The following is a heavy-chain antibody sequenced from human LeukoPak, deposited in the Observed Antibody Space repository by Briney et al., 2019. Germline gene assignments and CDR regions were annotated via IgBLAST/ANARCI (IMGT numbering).Heavy chain of an antibody. J-gene: IGHJ4*02. D-gene: IGHD2-15*01. V-gene: IGHV3-23*01. Sequence: PGGSLRLSCAASGFSFSNYAMTWVRQAPGKGLEWVSVISVGGGSTYYADSVKGRFTISRDNSKNTLYLQMNSLRAEDTAVYYCAKDLAFTAGKEYWGQGTLVTVSS. CDR1: GFSFSNYA. CDR2: ISVGGGST. CDR3: AKDLAFTAGKEY.